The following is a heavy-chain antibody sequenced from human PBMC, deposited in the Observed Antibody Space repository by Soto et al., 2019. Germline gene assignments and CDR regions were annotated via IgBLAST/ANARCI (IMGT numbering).Heavy chain of an antibody. Sequence: QVQLVQSGPEVKKPGAAVKVSCKASGYTFGIYSITWVRQAPGQGLEWLGGINTYSGKTYYAQKVQRRVTLTTDTSTSTTYIDIRSLRSDDTAVYYCARRYGDPSSSTGFDSWGQGTLLSVSS. CDR3: ARRYGDPSSSTGFDS. J-gene: IGHJ4*02. V-gene: IGHV1-18*01. CDR1: GYTFGIYS. CDR2: INTYSGKT. D-gene: IGHD2-21*02.